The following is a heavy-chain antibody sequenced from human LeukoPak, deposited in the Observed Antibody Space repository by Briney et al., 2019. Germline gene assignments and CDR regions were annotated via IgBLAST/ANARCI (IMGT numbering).Heavy chain of an antibody. CDR1: GFTVSSKY. J-gene: IGHJ4*02. CDR2: IYSGVST. V-gene: IGHV3-53*01. Sequence: PGGSLRHSCAASGFTVSSKYMSWVRQAPGKGLEWVSVIYSGVSTYYADSVKGRFTISRDNSKNTLYLQMNSLRAEDTAVYYCARGCSSTSCYGFDYWGQGTLVTVSS. D-gene: IGHD2-2*01. CDR3: ARGCSSTSCYGFDY.